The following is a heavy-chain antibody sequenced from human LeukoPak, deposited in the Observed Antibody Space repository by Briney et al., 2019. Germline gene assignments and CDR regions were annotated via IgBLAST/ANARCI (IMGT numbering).Heavy chain of an antibody. CDR2: IYYSGST. Sequence: SETLSLTCTVSGGSISSHYWSWIRQPPGKGLEWIGYIYYSGSTNYNPSLKSRVTISVDTSKNQFSLKLSSVTAADTAVCYCARELRAYYYYMDVWGKGTTVTVSS. CDR1: GGSISSHY. CDR3: ARELRAYYYYMDV. J-gene: IGHJ6*03. D-gene: IGHD4-17*01. V-gene: IGHV4-59*11.